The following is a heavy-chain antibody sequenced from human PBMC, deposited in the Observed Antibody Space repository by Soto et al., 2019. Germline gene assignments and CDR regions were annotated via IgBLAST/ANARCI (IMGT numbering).Heavy chain of an antibody. CDR1: GGSISIGTDY. CDR2: IHYSGST. V-gene: IGHV4-39*01. CDR3: GRGQGHIFYDRDFFVP. Sequence: PSETLSLTCDVSGGSISIGTDYWGWIRQPPGKGLEWIGNIHYSGSTNYNPSLKSRLSISVDTSKNQFSLKLSSVTAADTDMYYCGRGQGHIFYDRDFFVPGGQETQVPVSS. J-gene: IGHJ4*02. D-gene: IGHD3-22*01.